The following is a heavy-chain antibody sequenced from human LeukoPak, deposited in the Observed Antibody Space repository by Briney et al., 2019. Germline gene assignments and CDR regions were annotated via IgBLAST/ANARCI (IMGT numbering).Heavy chain of an antibody. D-gene: IGHD2-15*01. CDR3: AADPDIGWFDP. CDR1: GFTFTSSA. J-gene: IGHJ5*02. Sequence: ASVKVTCKASGFTFTSSAMQWVRQARGQRLEWIGWIVVGSGNTNYAQKFQERVTITRDMSTSTAYMELSSLRSEDTAVYYCAADPDIGWFDPWGQGTLVTVSS. CDR2: IVVGSGNT. V-gene: IGHV1-58*02.